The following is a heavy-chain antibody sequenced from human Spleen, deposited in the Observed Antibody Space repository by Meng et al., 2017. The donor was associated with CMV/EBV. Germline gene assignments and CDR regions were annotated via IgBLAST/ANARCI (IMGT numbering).Heavy chain of an antibody. CDR1: GYTFTNFA. CDR3: ARRGLWGNWFDP. D-gene: IGHD3-16*01. V-gene: IGHV1-8*01. Sequence: CKASGYTFTNFAINWVRQATGQVLEWMGWMNPKSGNTGFARKFQGRVTMTRDTSIFTAYMELRSLRSEDSAVYYCARRGLWGNWFDPWGQGTLVTVSS. CDR2: MNPKSGNT. J-gene: IGHJ5*02.